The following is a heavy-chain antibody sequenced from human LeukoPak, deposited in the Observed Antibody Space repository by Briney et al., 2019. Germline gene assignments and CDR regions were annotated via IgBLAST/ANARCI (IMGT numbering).Heavy chain of an antibody. J-gene: IGHJ1*01. V-gene: IGHV3-30*18. CDR3: AKNWGPYGDYEYFQH. CDR1: GFTFSSYG. CDR2: ISYDGSSK. D-gene: IGHD4-17*01. Sequence: GGSLRLSCAASGFTFSSYGMHWVRQAPGKGPEWVAVISYDGSSKYYADSVKGRFPISRDNSKNTLYLQINSLRPEDTALYYCAKNWGPYGDYEYFQHWGQGSLVTVSS.